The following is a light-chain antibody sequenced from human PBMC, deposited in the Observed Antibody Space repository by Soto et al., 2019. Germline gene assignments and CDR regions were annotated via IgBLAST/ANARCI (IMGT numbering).Light chain of an antibody. CDR3: GSWDSSLSAYV. Sequence: QSALTQPPSVSAAPGQKVTISCSGSSSNIGGNSVSWYQQLPGTAPKLLIYDDNKRPSGIPGRFSGSKSGTSATLGITGFQTGDEADYYCGSWDSSLSAYVFGTGTKVTVL. V-gene: IGLV1-51*01. CDR1: SSNIGGNS. CDR2: DDN. J-gene: IGLJ1*01.